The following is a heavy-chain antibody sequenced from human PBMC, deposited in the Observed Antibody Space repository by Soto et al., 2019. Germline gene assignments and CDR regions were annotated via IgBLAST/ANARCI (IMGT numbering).Heavy chain of an antibody. J-gene: IGHJ4*02. Sequence: GGSLRLSCAASGFTFSSYAMSWVRQAPGKGLEWVSAISGSGGSTYYADSVKGRFTISRDNSKNTLYLQMNSLRAEDTAVYYCAKYDSSGYYYFRKTQYFDYWGQGT. CDR2: ISGSGGST. V-gene: IGHV3-23*01. CDR1: GFTFSSYA. D-gene: IGHD3-22*01. CDR3: AKYDSSGYYYFRKTQYFDY.